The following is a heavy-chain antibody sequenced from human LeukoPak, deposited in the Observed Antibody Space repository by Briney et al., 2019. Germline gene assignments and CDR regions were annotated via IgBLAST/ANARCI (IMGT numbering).Heavy chain of an antibody. CDR3: GRVDMATTKDY. D-gene: IGHD5-24*01. CDR1: GGTFSSYA. J-gene: IGHJ4*02. CDR2: ISAYNGNT. V-gene: IGHV1-18*01. Sequence: WASVKVSCKASGGTFSSYAISWVRQAPGQGLEWMGWISAYNGNTKYGQNFQGRVTMTTDTSTTTAYMDLRSPSSDDTAVYYCGRVDMATTKDYWGQGTLVTVSS.